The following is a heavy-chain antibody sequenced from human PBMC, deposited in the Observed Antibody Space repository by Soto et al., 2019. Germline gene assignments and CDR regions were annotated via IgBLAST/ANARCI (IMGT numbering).Heavy chain of an antibody. Sequence: ASVKVSCKASGYTFTSFGISCVRQAPGQGLEWMGWISGYNGNTNYAQKLQGRVTMTTDTSTNTAYMELRSLRSDDTVVYYCARGWLEYSDLYYFDYWGQGTLVTVSS. D-gene: IGHD6-6*01. CDR3: ARGWLEYSDLYYFDY. J-gene: IGHJ4*02. V-gene: IGHV1-18*01. CDR2: ISGYNGNT. CDR1: GYTFTSFG.